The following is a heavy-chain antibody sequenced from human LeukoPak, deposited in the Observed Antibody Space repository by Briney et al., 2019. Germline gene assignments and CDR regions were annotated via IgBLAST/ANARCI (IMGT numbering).Heavy chain of an antibody. D-gene: IGHD3-10*01. CDR3: ARYYGSGTSSPWYFDL. Sequence: SETLSLTCTVSGGSISSSSYYWSWIRQPPGKGLEWIGYIYYSGSTNYNPSLKSRVTISVDTSKNQFSLKLSSVTAADTAVYYCARYYGSGTSSPWYFDLWGRGTLVTVSS. J-gene: IGHJ2*01. V-gene: IGHV4-61*05. CDR1: GGSISSSSYY. CDR2: IYYSGST.